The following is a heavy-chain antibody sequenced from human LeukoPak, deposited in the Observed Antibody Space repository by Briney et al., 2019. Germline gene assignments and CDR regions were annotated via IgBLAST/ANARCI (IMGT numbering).Heavy chain of an antibody. V-gene: IGHV3-23*01. CDR1: GFTFSSYA. CDR3: AKRAMVRGVITSHFDY. Sequence: GGSLRLSCAASGFTFSSYAMSWVPQAPGKGLEWVSAISGSGASTYYADSVKGRFTISRDNSKNTLYLQMNSLRAEDTAVYYCAKRAMVRGVITSHFDYWGQGTLVTVSS. D-gene: IGHD3-10*01. CDR2: ISGSGAST. J-gene: IGHJ4*02.